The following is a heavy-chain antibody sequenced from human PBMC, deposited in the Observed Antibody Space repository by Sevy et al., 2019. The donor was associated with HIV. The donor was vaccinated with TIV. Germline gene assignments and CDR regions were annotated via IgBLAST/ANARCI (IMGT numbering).Heavy chain of an antibody. J-gene: IGHJ4*02. CDR3: ARRSPMTTVIDY. CDR1: GYRFTSYW. D-gene: IGHD4-17*01. Sequence: GESLKISCKGSGYRFTSYWIGWVRQMPGKGLEWMGIIYPADSDTRYSRSFQGQITISADKSISTAYLQWSSLKASDTAMYYCARRSPMTTVIDYWGQGPLVTVSS. V-gene: IGHV5-51*01. CDR2: IYPADSDT.